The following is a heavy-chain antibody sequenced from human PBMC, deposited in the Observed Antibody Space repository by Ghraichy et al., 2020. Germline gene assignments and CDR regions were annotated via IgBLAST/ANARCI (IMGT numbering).Heavy chain of an antibody. CDR3: TRYCTGPRCSPRADDY. Sequence: GESLNISCAASGFIFSDAWMSWVRQAPGKGLECVGRIKSNTDDGTTYYAAPVKGRFTISRDDSKNTLYLQMSSLKTEDTAVYYCTRYCTGPRCSPRADDYWGQGTLVTVSS. D-gene: IGHD2-8*02. CDR1: GFIFSDAW. CDR2: IKSNTDDGTT. J-gene: IGHJ4*02. V-gene: IGHV3-15*01.